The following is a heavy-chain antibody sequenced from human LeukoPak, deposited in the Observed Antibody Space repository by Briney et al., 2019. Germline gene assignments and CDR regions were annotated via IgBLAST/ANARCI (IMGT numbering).Heavy chain of an antibody. J-gene: IGHJ4*02. D-gene: IGHD3-3*01. CDR2: MKEDGSEK. Sequence: GGSLRLSCAASGFTFSNSWMTWVRQAPGKGLEWVANMKEDGSEKYYVDSVKGRFTISGDNAKNSLYLQMNSLRVEDTAVYYCARDWSGTIWGQGTLVTVSS. CDR3: ARDWSGTI. CDR1: GFTFSNSW. V-gene: IGHV3-7*01.